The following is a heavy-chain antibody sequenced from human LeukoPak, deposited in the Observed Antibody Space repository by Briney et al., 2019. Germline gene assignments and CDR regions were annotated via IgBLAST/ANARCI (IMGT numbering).Heavy chain of an antibody. D-gene: IGHD3-10*01. CDR2: MNPNSGNT. CDR1: GYTFTSYD. J-gene: IGHJ5*02. Sequence: GASVKVSCKASGYTFTSYDINWVRQATGQGLEWMGWMNPNSGNTGYAQKFQGRVTMTRNTSISTAYMELSSLRSEDTAVYYCARDARYYGPGSYYHHWGQGTLVTVSS. V-gene: IGHV1-8*01. CDR3: ARDARYYGPGSYYHH.